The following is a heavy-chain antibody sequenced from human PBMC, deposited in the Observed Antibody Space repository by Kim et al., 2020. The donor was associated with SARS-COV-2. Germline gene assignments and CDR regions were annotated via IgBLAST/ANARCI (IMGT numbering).Heavy chain of an antibody. CDR3: AREGIAAAGRDFDY. D-gene: IGHD6-13*01. V-gene: IGHV3-11*04. Sequence: AGAVKGRFTIARDNAKNSLYLQRNGLRAEDTAVYYCAREGIAAAGRDFDYWGQGTLVTVSS. J-gene: IGHJ4*02.